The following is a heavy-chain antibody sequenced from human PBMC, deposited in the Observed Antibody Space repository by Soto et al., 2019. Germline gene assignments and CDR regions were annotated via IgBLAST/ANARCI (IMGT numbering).Heavy chain of an antibody. J-gene: IGHJ5*02. CDR1: GCSISSSSYY. CDR2: IYYSGST. V-gene: IGHV4-61*05. CDR3: ARVLMVAATSGSDWFDP. D-gene: IGHD2-15*01. Sequence: SETLSLTCTFSGCSISSSSYYWSWIRQPPGKGLEWIGYIYYSGSTSYNPSLKSRVTISVDTSKNQFSLKLSSVTAADTAVYYCARVLMVAATSGSDWFDPWGQGTLVTVSS.